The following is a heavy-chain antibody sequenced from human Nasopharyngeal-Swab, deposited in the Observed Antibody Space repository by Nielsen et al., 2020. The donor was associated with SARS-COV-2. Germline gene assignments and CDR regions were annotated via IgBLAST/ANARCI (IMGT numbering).Heavy chain of an antibody. CDR3: ARGRRVVRGVIITNYYYYYYMDV. CDR2: INHSGNT. Sequence: PGKGLEWIGEINHSGNTTYNPSLKSRVTISVDTSKNQFSLKLSSVTAADTAVYYCARGRRVVRGVIITNYYYYYYMDVWGKGTTVTVSS. V-gene: IGHV4-34*01. J-gene: IGHJ6*03. D-gene: IGHD3-10*01.